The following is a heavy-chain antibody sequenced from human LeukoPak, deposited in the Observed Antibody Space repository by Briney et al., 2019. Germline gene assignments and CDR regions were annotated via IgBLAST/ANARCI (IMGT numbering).Heavy chain of an antibody. J-gene: IGHJ6*03. CDR3: ATDTATTLYYSYYYMDV. V-gene: IGHV3-7*03. CDR1: GFTLSTYW. Sequence: GGSLRLSCAASGFTLSTYWMSWVRQAPGKGLEWVANINQDGSEKYYVDSLKGRFTISRDNAKNSLYLQMNSLGAEDTAIYYCATDTATTLYYSYYYMDVWGKGTTVTISS. CDR2: INQDGSEK. D-gene: IGHD5-18*01.